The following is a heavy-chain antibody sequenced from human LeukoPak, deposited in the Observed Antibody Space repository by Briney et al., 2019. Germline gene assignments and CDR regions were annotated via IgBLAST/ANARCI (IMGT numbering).Heavy chain of an antibody. V-gene: IGHV4-59*01. CDR2: IYYSGST. CDR3: ARVGTAGRKYYFDY. J-gene: IGHJ4*02. CDR1: GGSFSGYY. D-gene: IGHD3-10*01. Sequence: SETLSLTCAVYGGSFSGYYWSWIRQPPGKGLEWIGYIYYSGSTNYNPSLKSRVTISVDTSKNQFSLKLSSVTAADTAVYYCARVGTAGRKYYFDYWGQGTLVTVSS.